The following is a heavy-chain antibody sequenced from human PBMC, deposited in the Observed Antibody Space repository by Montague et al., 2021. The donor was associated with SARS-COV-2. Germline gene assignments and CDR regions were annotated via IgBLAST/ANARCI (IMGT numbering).Heavy chain of an antibody. Sequence: SETLSLTCTVSGGSISSYYWSWIRQPPGKGLERIGYIYYSGSTNYNPSLKSRVTISVDTSKNQFSLKLSSVTAADTAVYYCARRGMGYDSSGYPPDAFDIWGQGTMVTVSS. D-gene: IGHD3-22*01. CDR3: ARRGMGYDSSGYPPDAFDI. J-gene: IGHJ3*02. V-gene: IGHV4-59*01. CDR2: IYYSGST. CDR1: GGSISSYY.